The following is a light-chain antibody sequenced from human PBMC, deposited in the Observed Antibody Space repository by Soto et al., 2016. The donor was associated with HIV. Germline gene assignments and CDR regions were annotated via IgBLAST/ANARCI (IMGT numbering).Light chain of an antibody. CDR1: QSISDA. Sequence: DIQMTQSPSSLSASVGDRVTVTCRASQSISDALNWYQQKPGKAPNLLIYAVSSLHSGVPSRFSGSGSGTDFTLTIFSLQPEDFATYYCQQTYTNVWTFGQGTKVELK. CDR2: AVS. J-gene: IGKJ1*01. CDR3: QQTYTNVWT. V-gene: IGKV1-39*01.